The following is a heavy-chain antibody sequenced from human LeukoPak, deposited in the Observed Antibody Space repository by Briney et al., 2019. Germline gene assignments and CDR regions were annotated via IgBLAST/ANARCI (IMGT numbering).Heavy chain of an antibody. V-gene: IGHV3-23*01. Sequence: GGSLRLSCAASGFTFNSYAMSWVRQAPGKGLEWVSTISGSGGRTYYTDSVKGRITISRDNAKNSLYLQMNSLRAEDTAVYYCARGKDMVRGVIITSGLIDYWGQGTLVTVSS. CDR1: GFTFNSYA. J-gene: IGHJ4*02. D-gene: IGHD3-10*01. CDR3: ARGKDMVRGVIITSGLIDY. CDR2: ISGSGGRT.